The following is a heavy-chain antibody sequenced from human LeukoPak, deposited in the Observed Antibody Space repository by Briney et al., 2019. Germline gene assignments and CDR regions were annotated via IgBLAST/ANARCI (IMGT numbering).Heavy chain of an antibody. V-gene: IGHV3-74*01. CDR2: INNDGSST. D-gene: IGHD5-24*01. CDR3: EREGDGYNDAFDF. J-gene: IGHJ3*01. CDR1: GFTFSSYW. Sequence: GGSLRLSCAASGFTFSSYWMHWVRQAPGKGLVWVSRINNDGSSTNYADSVKGRFTISRDNAKNTLYQQTHTPRSEDTAVDHFEREGDGYNDAFDFWGKGKMSPSLQ.